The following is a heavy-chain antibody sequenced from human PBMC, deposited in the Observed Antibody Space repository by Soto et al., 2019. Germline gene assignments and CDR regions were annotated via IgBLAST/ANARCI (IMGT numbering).Heavy chain of an antibody. CDR2: ISYRGSA. CDR1: CASIVSHF. CDR3: AREPWGYNFNMDF. Sequence: SLTKSLARTFACASIVSHFGRCISHTPGRGREWIGYISYRGSAYNNRSLKSRVSISRDTSKNQFFLKLTSVTAADTAFYYCAREPWGYNFNMDFWGQGTTVTV. J-gene: IGHJ6*02. V-gene: IGHV4-30-4*01. D-gene: IGHD1-1*01.